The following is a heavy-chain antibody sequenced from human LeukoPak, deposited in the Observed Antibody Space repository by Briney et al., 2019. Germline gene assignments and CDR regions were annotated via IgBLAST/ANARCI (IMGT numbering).Heavy chain of an antibody. D-gene: IGHD3-10*01. CDR2: INPNSGVT. V-gene: IGHV1-2*02. J-gene: IGHJ4*02. CDR1: GYTFIGYW. CDR3: AREEAGQGSYDRFGFDS. Sequence: ASVKVSCKASGYTFIGYWIHWVRQAPGQGLEWMGWINPNSGVTKYAQKFQGRVTMTRDTSISTAYMEVTRLTSDDTAVYYCAREEAGQGSYDRFGFDSWGQGTLVTVSS.